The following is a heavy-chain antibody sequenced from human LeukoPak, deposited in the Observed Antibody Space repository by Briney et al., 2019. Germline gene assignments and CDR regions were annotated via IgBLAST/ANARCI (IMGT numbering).Heavy chain of an antibody. J-gene: IGHJ4*02. CDR1: GFTFSSYG. V-gene: IGHV3-30*18. CDR2: ISYDGSNK. D-gene: IGHD5-24*01. Sequence: QPGGSLRLSCAASGFTFSSYGIHWVRQAPGKGLEWVAVISYDGSNKYYADSVKGRFTISRDNSKNTLYLQMNSLRAEETAVYYCAKDRGDGYMGSYFDYWGQGTLVTVSS. CDR3: AKDRGDGYMGSYFDY.